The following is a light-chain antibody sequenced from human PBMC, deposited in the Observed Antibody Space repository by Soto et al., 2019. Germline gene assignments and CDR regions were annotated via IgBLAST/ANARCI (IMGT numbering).Light chain of an antibody. CDR2: EVS. Sequence: QSALTQPPSASGSPGQSVTISCTGPSSDVGGYNYVSWYQQHPGKAPKLMIYEVSKRPSGVPDRFSGSKSGNTASLTVSGLQAEDEADYYCSSYAGSNNPVVFGGGTKVTVL. J-gene: IGLJ2*01. V-gene: IGLV2-8*01. CDR1: SSDVGGYNY. CDR3: SSYAGSNNPVV.